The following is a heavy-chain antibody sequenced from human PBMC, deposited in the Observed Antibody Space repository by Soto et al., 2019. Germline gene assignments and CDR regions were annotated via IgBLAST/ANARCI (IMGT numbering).Heavy chain of an antibody. V-gene: IGHV1-58*01. Sequence: SVKVSCKASGFTFTSSAVHWVRQARGQRLELIGWIVVGSGNTNYAQKFQERVTITRDMSTSTAYMELSSLRSEDTAVYYCAADPLRYFDWLLYGNYYGMDVWGQGTTVTVS. D-gene: IGHD3-9*01. CDR3: AADPLRYFDWLLYGNYYGMDV. CDR2: IVVGSGNT. J-gene: IGHJ6*02. CDR1: GFTFTSSA.